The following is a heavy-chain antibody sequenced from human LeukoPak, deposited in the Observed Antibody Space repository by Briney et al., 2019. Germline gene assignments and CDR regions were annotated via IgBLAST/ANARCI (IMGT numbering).Heavy chain of an antibody. CDR2: ISAYNGNT. V-gene: IGHV1-18*01. J-gene: IGHJ4*02. CDR3: ARAPRYCSGGSCALGY. D-gene: IGHD2-15*01. CDR1: GYTFTSYG. Sequence: ASVKVSCKASGYTFTSYGISWVRQAPGQGLEWMGWISAYNGNTNYAQKLQGRVTMTTDTSTSTAYMELRSLRSDDTAVYYCARAPRYCSGGSCALGYWGQGTLVTVSS.